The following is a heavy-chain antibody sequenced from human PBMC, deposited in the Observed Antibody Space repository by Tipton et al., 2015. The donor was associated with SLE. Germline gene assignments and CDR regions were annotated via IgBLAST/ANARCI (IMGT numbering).Heavy chain of an antibody. CDR1: GYSINSGYY. CDR2: IYLSGRT. CDR3: ARDGGGGSGSYWRYFDY. Sequence: TLSLTCSVSGYSINSGYYWGWIRQPPGKGLEWIGSIYLSGRTIYSPSLRSRVTISVDTSKNRFSLELSSVTAADTAVYYCARDGGGGSGSYWRYFDYWGQGTLVTVSS. J-gene: IGHJ4*02. D-gene: IGHD1-26*01. V-gene: IGHV4-38-2*02.